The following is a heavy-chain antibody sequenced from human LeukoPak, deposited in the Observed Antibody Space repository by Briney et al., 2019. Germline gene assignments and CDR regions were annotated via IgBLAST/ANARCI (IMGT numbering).Heavy chain of an antibody. CDR3: ARVPRGGDRFDP. Sequence: PSETLSLTCAVYGGSFSGYYWSWIRQPPGKGLEWIGYIHFSGSTNYNPSLKSRVTVSDDKSKNQFSLKLSSVTAADTAVYYCARVPRGGDRFDPWGQGTLVTVSS. CDR1: GGSFSGYY. V-gene: IGHV4-59*01. D-gene: IGHD3-16*01. CDR2: IHFSGST. J-gene: IGHJ5*02.